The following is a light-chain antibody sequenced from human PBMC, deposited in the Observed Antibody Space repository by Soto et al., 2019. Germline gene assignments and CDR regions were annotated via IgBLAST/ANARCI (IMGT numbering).Light chain of an antibody. CDR3: QSYVSSLSGFYV. CDR2: GNT. CDR1: SSNIGIGYD. V-gene: IGLV1-40*01. Sequence: QSVLTHPPSVSGAPGQRVTISCTGSSSNIGIGYDVHWYQQFPGTTPKLPIYGNTKRPSGVPDRFSGAKSGTSASLAISGLQAEDEAKYYLQSYVSSLSGFYVFGSWPKLTV. J-gene: IGLJ1*01.